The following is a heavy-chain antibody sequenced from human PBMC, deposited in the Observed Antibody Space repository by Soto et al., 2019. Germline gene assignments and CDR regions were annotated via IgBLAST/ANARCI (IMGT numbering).Heavy chain of an antibody. J-gene: IGHJ6*02. V-gene: IGHV3-30*18. CDR1: GFTFSKFG. D-gene: IGHD2-2*01. CDR3: AKDSDQLLFDYYYYGMDV. Sequence: QVQLVESGGGVVQPGGSLRLSCEASGFTFSKFGIHWVRQAPGKGLEWVAVVSYDGSFKYYADSVKGRFTISRDNSKNTLYLQMNSLRPEDTALHYCAKDSDQLLFDYYYYGMDVWGQGTTVTVSS. CDR2: VSYDGSFK.